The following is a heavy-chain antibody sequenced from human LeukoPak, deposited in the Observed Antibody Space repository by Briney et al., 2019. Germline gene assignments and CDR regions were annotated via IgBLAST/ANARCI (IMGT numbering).Heavy chain of an antibody. CDR1: GFTFSDYY. Sequence: PGGSLRLSCAASGFTFSDYYMSWIRQAPGKGLEWVSSISSSSSYIYYADSVKGRFTISRDNAKNSLYLQMNSLRAEDTAVYYCARESTTKGFDYWGQGTLVTVSS. D-gene: IGHD4-11*01. J-gene: IGHJ4*02. CDR3: ARESTTKGFDY. CDR2: ISSSSSYI. V-gene: IGHV3-11*06.